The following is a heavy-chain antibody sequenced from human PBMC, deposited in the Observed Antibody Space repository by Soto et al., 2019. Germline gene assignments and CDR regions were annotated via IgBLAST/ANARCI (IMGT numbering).Heavy chain of an antibody. V-gene: IGHV3-73*01. CDR3: TRQYDILTSNFDY. CDR1: GFTFSGSA. Sequence: GGSLRLSCAASGFTFSGSAMHWVRQASGKGLEWVGRIRNKANSYATAYAASVEGRFTISRDDSKNTAYLQMNSLKTEDTAVYYCTRQYDILTSNFDYWGQGTLVTVSS. CDR2: IRNKANSYAT. J-gene: IGHJ4*02. D-gene: IGHD3-9*01.